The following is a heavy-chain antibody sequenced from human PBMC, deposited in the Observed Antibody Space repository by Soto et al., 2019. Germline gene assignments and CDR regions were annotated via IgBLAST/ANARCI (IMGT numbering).Heavy chain of an antibody. J-gene: IGHJ4*02. V-gene: IGHV3-48*02. CDR1: GFTFSSYS. CDR2: ISSSSSTI. Sequence: EVQLVESGGGLVQPGGSLRLSCAASGFTFSSYSMNWVRQAPGKGLEWVSYISSSSSTIYYADSVKGRFTISRDNAKNSLCLRMNSLRDGDTAVYYCARERIAAARFGCWGQGTLVTVSS. D-gene: IGHD6-25*01. CDR3: ARERIAAARFGC.